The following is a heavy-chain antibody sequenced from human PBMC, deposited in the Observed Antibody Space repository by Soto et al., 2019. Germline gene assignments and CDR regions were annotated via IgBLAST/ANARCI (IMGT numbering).Heavy chain of an antibody. J-gene: IGHJ6*02. Sequence: GESLKISCKASGYSFKTYWINWVRHLPGKGLEWVGRIDPTDSSASYSPSFQGHVTISADKSISTAYLQWNSLEASDTAMYYCARRKKDGSRSYYGLDVWGQGTTVTVSS. V-gene: IGHV5-10-1*01. D-gene: IGHD3-10*01. CDR2: IDPTDSSA. CDR3: ARRKKDGSRSYYGLDV. CDR1: GYSFKTYW.